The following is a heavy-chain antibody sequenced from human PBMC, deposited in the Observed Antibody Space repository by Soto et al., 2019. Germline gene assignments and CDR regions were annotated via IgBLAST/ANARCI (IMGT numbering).Heavy chain of an antibody. CDR1: GYTFTSYD. Sequence: QVQLVQSGAEVKKPGASVKVSCKASGYTFTSYDINWVRQAPGQGLEWMGWMNPNSGNTGYAQKFQGRVTMTRNTSITAAFTGLSSLRSEATAVYCCARDEHSGYYCDYWGQGTLVTVSS. CDR2: MNPNSGNT. CDR3: ARDEHSGYYCDY. D-gene: IGHD5-12*01. V-gene: IGHV1-8*01. J-gene: IGHJ4*02.